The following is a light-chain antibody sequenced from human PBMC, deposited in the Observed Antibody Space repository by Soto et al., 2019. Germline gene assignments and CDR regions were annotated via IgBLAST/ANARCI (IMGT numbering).Light chain of an antibody. J-gene: IGKJ3*01. CDR2: DAF. CDR3: QQYNSYPFT. Sequence: DIQMTQYPSTLSASVGDRVTITCRASQSISSWLAWYQQKPGKAPKLLIYDAFSLESGVPSRFSGSGSGTEFTLTISSLQPDDFATYYCQQYNSYPFTFGPGTKVDIK. V-gene: IGKV1-5*01. CDR1: QSISSW.